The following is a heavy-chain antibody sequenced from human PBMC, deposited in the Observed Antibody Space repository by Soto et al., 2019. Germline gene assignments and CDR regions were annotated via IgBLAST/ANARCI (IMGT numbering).Heavy chain of an antibody. CDR3: ARAYGDYHYVFWFDP. J-gene: IGHJ5*02. V-gene: IGHV3-30-3*01. CDR1: GFTFSSYA. Sequence: GGSLRLSCAASGFTFSSYAMHWVRQAPGKGLEWVAVISYDGSNKYYADSVKGRFTISRDNSKNTLYLQMNSLRAEDTAVYYCARAYGDYHYVFWFDPWGQGTLVTVSS. CDR2: ISYDGSNK. D-gene: IGHD4-17*01.